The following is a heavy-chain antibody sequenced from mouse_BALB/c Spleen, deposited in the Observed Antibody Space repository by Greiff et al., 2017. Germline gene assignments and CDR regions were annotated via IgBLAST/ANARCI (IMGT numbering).Heavy chain of an antibody. D-gene: IGHD2-14*01. V-gene: IGHV1-19*01. CDR3: ARERYKGAMDY. J-gene: IGHJ4*01. CDR2: VNPYNGGT. Sequence: EVQLQQSGPELVKPGASVKMSCKASGYTFTDYYMDWVKQSHGESFEWIGRVNPYNGGTSYNQKFKGKATLTVDKSSSTAYMELNSLTSEDSAVYYCARERYKGAMDYWGQGTSVTVSS. CDR1: GYTFTDYY.